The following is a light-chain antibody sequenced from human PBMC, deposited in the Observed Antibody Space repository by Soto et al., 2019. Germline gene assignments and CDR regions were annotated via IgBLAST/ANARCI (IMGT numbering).Light chain of an antibody. Sequence: AIRMTQSPSSFSASTGDRVTITCRASQGISSYLAGFQQKPGKPPKLLIYPASTLQIGVPSRFSGSGSGTDFTLTISCLQSEDFATYYCQQYYSYPRTFGQGTKVEIK. CDR3: QQYYSYPRT. CDR1: QGISSY. J-gene: IGKJ1*01. V-gene: IGKV1-8*01. CDR2: PAS.